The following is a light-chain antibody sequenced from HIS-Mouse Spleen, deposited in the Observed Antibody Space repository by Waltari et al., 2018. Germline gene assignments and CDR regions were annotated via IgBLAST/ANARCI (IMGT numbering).Light chain of an antibody. CDR2: EGS. V-gene: IGLV2-23*01. CDR1: SSDVGSYNL. Sequence: QSALTQPASVSGSPGQSITISCTGTSSDVGSYNLFSWYPQHPGKAPKLIIYEGSKRPSRVSNRLSGSKSGNTASLPVSGLQAEDEADYYCCSYAGSSTYWVFGGGTKLTVL. J-gene: IGLJ3*02. CDR3: CSYAGSSTYWV.